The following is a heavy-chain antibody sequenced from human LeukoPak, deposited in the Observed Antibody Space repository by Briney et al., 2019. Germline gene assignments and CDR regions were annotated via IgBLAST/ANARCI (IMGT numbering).Heavy chain of an antibody. V-gene: IGHV1-46*01. CDR2: INPSGGST. Sequence: ASVKVSCKASGYTFTSYYMHWVRQAPGQGLEWMGIINPSGGSTSYAQKFQGRVTMTRDTSTSTVYMELSSLRPEDTAVYYCARWITIFGVVTPNHNWFDPWGQGTLVTVSS. CDR3: ARWITIFGVVTPNHNWFDP. D-gene: IGHD3-3*01. J-gene: IGHJ5*02. CDR1: GYTFTSYY.